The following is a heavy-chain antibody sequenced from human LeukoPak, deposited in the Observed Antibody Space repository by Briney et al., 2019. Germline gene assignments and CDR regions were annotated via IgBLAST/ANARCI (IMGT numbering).Heavy chain of an antibody. CDR2: IYYSGST. Sequence: SETLSLTCTVSGGSISSYYWSWIRQPPGKGLEWTGYIYYSGSTNYNPSLKSRVTISVDTSKNQFSLKLSSVTAADTAVYYCARHPYGDYINWFDPWGQGTLVTVSS. CDR1: GGSISSYY. CDR3: ARHPYGDYINWFDP. J-gene: IGHJ5*02. V-gene: IGHV4-59*08. D-gene: IGHD4-17*01.